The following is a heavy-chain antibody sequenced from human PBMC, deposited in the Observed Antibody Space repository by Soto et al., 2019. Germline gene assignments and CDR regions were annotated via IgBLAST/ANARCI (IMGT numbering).Heavy chain of an antibody. D-gene: IGHD1-26*01. CDR3: VRNSHGDY. V-gene: IGHV3-74*01. CDR1: GFTFSNYW. CDR2: IDHDGPT. J-gene: IGHJ4*02. Sequence: EVQLVESGGGLVQPGGSLRLSCAGSGFTFSNYWMHWVRQAPGKGLEWVSRIDHDGPTDYADSVRGRFTISRDNAENTLYLPMHRPRPKDTAVYYCVRNSHGDYWGQGNLVTVSS.